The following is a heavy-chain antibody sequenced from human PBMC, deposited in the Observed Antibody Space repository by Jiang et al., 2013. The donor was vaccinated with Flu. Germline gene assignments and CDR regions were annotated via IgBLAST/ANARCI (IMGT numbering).Heavy chain of an antibody. V-gene: IGHV1-3*04. CDR3: ARDPGGSDS. Sequence: GAEVKKPGASVRIPCKASGYIFTDYTIHWVRQAPGQTFEWMGRINIGKGIRKYEEKFQGRLTISSDTSATIAYMELSSLGSEDTAVYYCARDPGGSDSW. J-gene: IGHJ5*01. CDR2: INIGKGIR. D-gene: IGHD1-26*01. CDR1: GYIFTDYT.